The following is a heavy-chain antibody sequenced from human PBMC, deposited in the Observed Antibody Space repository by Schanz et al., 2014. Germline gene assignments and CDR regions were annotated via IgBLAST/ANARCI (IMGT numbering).Heavy chain of an antibody. CDR2: ISGGGGSA. CDR1: GFTFNNYD. J-gene: IGHJ4*02. CDR3: AKLGSFSSNRYEED. D-gene: IGHD6-13*01. V-gene: IGHV3-23*04. Sequence: EVQLVESGGGLVQPGGSLRLSCAASGFTFNNYDMNWVRLVPGKGLECVSGISGGGGSAYYADSVKGRFTISRDNSKNTLYLQMSSLRAEDTAVYYCAKLGSFSSNRYEEDWGQGTQVTVSS.